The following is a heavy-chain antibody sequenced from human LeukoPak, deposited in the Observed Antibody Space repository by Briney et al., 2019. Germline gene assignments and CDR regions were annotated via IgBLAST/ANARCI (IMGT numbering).Heavy chain of an antibody. D-gene: IGHD6-19*01. CDR3: ARGGAYTTGWYVDL. CDR2: IIPVFGKP. V-gene: IGHV1-69*13. J-gene: IGHJ5*02. CDR1: GGTFNNYD. Sequence: SVTVSCKASGGTFNNYDVTWVRQAPGQGLEGMGGIIPVFGKPDIPQKFRDRITITADEPTITVYMELRSLTSEDTAVYFCARGGAYTTGWYVDLWGQGTLVTVSS.